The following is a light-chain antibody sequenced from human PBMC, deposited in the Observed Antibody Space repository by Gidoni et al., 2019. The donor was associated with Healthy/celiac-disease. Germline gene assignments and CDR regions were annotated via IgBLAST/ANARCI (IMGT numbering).Light chain of an antibody. Sequence: EIVMTQSPATLSGSPGERATLYCRASQSVSSNLAWYQQKPGQAPRLLIYGASTSATGIPARFSGSGSGTEFTLTISSLQSEDFAVYYCQQYNNWPPLTFGGGTKVEIK. CDR3: QQYNNWPPLT. CDR1: QSVSSN. V-gene: IGKV3-15*01. CDR2: GAS. J-gene: IGKJ4*01.